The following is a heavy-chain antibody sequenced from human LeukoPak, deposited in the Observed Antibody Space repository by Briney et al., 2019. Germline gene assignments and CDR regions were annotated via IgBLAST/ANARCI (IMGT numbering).Heavy chain of an antibody. CDR1: GYTFTSYD. V-gene: IGHV1-8*01. CDR3: ARGIPGSGSYYGYYYYGMDV. Sequence: ASVKVSCKASGYTFTSYDISWVRQATGQGLEWMGWMNPNSGNTGCAQKFQGRVTMTRNTSISTAYMELSSLRSEDTAVYYCARGIPGSGSYYGYYYYGMDVWGQGTTVTVSS. J-gene: IGHJ6*02. CDR2: MNPNSGNT. D-gene: IGHD3-10*01.